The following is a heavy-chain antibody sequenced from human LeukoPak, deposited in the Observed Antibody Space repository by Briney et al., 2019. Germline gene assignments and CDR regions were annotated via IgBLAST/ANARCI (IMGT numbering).Heavy chain of an antibody. Sequence: SETLSLTCAVSGESFSGNFWTWIRQSPGKGLEWIGEIDNNGSTNYNPSLKSRVTISVDTSKNQFSLKLSSVTAADTAVYYCAGTGILGRDRHIDYWGQGTLVTVSS. CDR2: IDNNGST. CDR1: GESFSGNF. J-gene: IGHJ4*02. V-gene: IGHV4-34*01. D-gene: IGHD1-26*01. CDR3: AGTGILGRDRHIDY.